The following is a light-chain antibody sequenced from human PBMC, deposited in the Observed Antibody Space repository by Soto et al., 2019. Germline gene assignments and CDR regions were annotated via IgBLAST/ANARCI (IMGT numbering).Light chain of an antibody. V-gene: IGLV2-14*01. J-gene: IGLJ2*01. Sequence: QSVLTQPASVSGSPGQSITISCTGTSSDVGGYNYVSWYQQHPGKAPKLIVYDVSNRPSGVSNRFSGSKSGNTASLTISGLQAEDEADYYCSSYSRSSTLVLFGGGTQLTVL. CDR3: SSYSRSSTLVL. CDR1: SSDVGGYNY. CDR2: DVS.